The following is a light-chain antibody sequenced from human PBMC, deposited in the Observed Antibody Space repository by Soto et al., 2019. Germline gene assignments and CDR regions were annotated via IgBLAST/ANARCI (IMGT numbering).Light chain of an antibody. CDR2: RNN. V-gene: IGLV1-40*01. Sequence: QSELTQPPSVSRTPGQRVTISCTGSSSNIGAGYDVHWYQQLPGTAPKLLIFRNNNRPSGVPDRFSGSKSGTSASLAITGLQAEDEVDYYGQSYDSSLSAYAFATGTNVTVL. J-gene: IGLJ1*01. CDR1: SSNIGAGYD. CDR3: QSYDSSLSAYA.